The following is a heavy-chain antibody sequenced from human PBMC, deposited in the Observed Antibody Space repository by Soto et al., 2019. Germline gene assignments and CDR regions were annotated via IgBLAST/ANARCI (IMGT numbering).Heavy chain of an antibody. CDR1: GFTFSNYG. V-gene: IGHV3-30*18. D-gene: IGHD2-21*02. CDR2: ISYDGSNK. J-gene: IGHJ3*01. CDR3: AKGGPSGGNSASDDAFDF. Sequence: QVQLVESGGGVVQPGRSLRLSCAASGFTFSNYGMHWVRQAPGKGLEWVAVISYDGSNKYYADFVKGRFIISRDNSKNTRCLQINRLRAQDTAVNYCAKGGPSGGNSASDDAFDFWGQGTMVTVSS.